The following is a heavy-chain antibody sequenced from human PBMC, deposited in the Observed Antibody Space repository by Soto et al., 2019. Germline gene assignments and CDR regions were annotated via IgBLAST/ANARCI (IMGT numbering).Heavy chain of an antibody. J-gene: IGHJ4*02. D-gene: IGHD3-3*01. CDR3: ARVNFWSGFWGLDS. Sequence: EVQLVESGGGLVLPGGSLRLSCGVSGFTFSWHWMSWVRQAPGKGLEWVANIKEDGSEKYYADSVKGRFTVSRDNAKNSLSLEMSNLGAEDTALYYCARVNFWSGFWGLDSWGQGTLVSVSS. CDR1: GFTFSWHW. CDR2: IKEDGSEK. V-gene: IGHV3-7*01.